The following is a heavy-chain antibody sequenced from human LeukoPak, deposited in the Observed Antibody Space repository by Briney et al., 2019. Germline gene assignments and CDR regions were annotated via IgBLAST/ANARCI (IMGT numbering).Heavy chain of an antibody. D-gene: IGHD3-10*01. CDR1: GFTFSNAW. Sequence: PGGSLSLSCAASGFTFSNAWRSWVRHAPGKGLEWVGRIKSKTDGGTTDYGAPVKGRFTISRDDVENTVYLQMNSLKTEDTGVYYCSTDLSLRGFGSPIYWGQGTLVTVSS. V-gene: IGHV3-15*01. CDR2: IKSKTDGGTT. CDR3: STDLSLRGFGSPIY. J-gene: IGHJ4*02.